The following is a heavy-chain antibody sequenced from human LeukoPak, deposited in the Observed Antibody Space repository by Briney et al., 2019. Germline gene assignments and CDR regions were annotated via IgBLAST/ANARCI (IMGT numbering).Heavy chain of an antibody. J-gene: IGHJ4*02. D-gene: IGHD6-13*01. CDR1: GFTFSSYS. V-gene: IGHV3-21*01. CDR3: ARDRLRLVPGD. CDR2: ISSSSSYI. Sequence: KPGGSLRLSRAASGFTFSSYSMNWVRQAPGKGQKWVSSISSSSSYIYYADSVKGRFTISRDNAKNSLYLQMNSLRAEDTAVYYCARDRLRLVPGDWGQGTLVTVSS.